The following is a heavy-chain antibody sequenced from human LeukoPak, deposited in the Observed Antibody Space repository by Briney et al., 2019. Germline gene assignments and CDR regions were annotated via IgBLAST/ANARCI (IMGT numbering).Heavy chain of an antibody. CDR1: GFTFSSYG. V-gene: IGHV3-30*18. Sequence: PGRALRLSCAASGFTFSSYGIHWVRQAPGKGLEWVAVISHDGGNEYYADSVKGRFTISRDNSKNTLYLELNSLRVEDTATFYCAKGQELDDGVFDSWGQGTMVTVSS. CDR3: AKGQELDDGVFDS. D-gene: IGHD1-1*01. J-gene: IGHJ4*02. CDR2: ISHDGGNE.